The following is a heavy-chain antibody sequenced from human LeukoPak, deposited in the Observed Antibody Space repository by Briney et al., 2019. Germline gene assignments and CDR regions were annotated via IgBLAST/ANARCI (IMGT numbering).Heavy chain of an antibody. CDR1: GGSMSGYY. CDR2: IHYSGST. CDR3: SRADGGTYYRYCMDV. D-gene: IGHD4-23*01. J-gene: IGHJ6*02. Sequence: SETLSLTCTVSGGSMSGYYWTWIRQPPGKGLEWVGYIHYSGSTKYNPSLKGRGTISIDTSKNQFSLRLSSVTAADTAPYCCSRADGGTYYRYCMDVWGQGTTVTVSS. V-gene: IGHV4-59*01.